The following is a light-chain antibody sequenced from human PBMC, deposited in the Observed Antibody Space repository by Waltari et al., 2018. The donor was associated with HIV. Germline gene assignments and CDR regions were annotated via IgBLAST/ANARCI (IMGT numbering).Light chain of an antibody. CDR1: QSISSY. CDR2: AAS. V-gene: IGKV1-39*01. J-gene: IGKJ4*01. Sequence: DIQMTQSPSSLSASVGDRVTITCLASQSISSYLNWYQQKPGKAPKLLIYAASRLQSGVPSRFSGSGSGTDVTLTISSLQPEDVATYYGQQSYSTPRTFGGGTKVEIK. CDR3: QQSYSTPRT.